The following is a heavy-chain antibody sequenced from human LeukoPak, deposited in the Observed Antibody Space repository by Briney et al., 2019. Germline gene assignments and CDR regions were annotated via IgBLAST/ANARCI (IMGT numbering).Heavy chain of an antibody. D-gene: IGHD4-17*01. CDR1: GFTFSSYA. CDR2: ISSNGGST. CDR3: VKPPQYTWDYGERHYFDY. Sequence: PGGSLRLSCSASGFTFSSYAMHWVRQAPGKGLEYVSAISSNGGSTYYADSVKGRFTISRDNSKNTLYLQMSSLRAEDTAVYYCVKPPQYTWDYGERHYFDYWGQGTLVTVSS. V-gene: IGHV3-64D*06. J-gene: IGHJ4*02.